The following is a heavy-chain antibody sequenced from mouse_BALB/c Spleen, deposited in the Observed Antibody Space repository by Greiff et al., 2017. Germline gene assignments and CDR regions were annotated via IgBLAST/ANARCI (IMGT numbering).Heavy chain of an antibody. V-gene: IGHV2-9*02. CDR1: GFSLTSYG. CDR2: IWAGGST. Sequence: VKLVESGPGLVAPSQSLSITCTVSGFSLTSYGVHWVRQPPGKGLEWLGVIWAGGSTNYNSALMSRLSISKDNSKSQVFLKMNSLQTDDTAMYYCALYDYDGFAYWGQGTLVTVSA. D-gene: IGHD2-4*01. CDR3: ALYDYDGFAY. J-gene: IGHJ3*01.